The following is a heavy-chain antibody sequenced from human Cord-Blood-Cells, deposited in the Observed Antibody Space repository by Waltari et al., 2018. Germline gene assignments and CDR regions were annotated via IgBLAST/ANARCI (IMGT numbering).Heavy chain of an antibody. D-gene: IGHD6-13*01. Sequence: QVQLQESGPGLVKPSETLSLTCTVSGGSISSYYWSWIRQPPGKGLEWIGYIYYSGSTNYHPSLKSRVTISVDTSKNQFSLKLSSVTAADTAVYYCAVLSAAGTGVDYWGQGTLVTVSS. CDR1: GGSISSYY. CDR3: AVLSAAGTGVDY. CDR2: IYYSGST. V-gene: IGHV4-59*01. J-gene: IGHJ4*02.